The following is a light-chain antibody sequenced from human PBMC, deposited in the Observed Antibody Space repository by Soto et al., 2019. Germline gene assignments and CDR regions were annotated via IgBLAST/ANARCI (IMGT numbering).Light chain of an antibody. CDR1: QSISIW. CDR2: DAS. J-gene: IGKJ1*01. V-gene: IGKV1-5*01. Sequence: DIQITQSPATLSSCVLDIVTITCRASQSISIWLAWYQQKPGKAPNLLIYDASSLESGVPSRFSGSGSGTEFTLTISSLQPDDLATYYCQQYNSFPTWTFGQGTKVDIK. CDR3: QQYNSFPTWT.